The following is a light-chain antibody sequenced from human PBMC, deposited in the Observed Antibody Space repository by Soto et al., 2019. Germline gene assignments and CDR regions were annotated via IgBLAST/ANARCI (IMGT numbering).Light chain of an antibody. CDR2: EGI. CDR3: CSYVGATTFV. CDR1: SSTVGGYNV. V-gene: IGLV2-23*01. J-gene: IGLJ1*01. Sequence: QSALTQPASVSGSPGQPITISCTGTSSTVGGYNVVSWYQQHPGKAPKVIIYEGINRPSGVSNRFSGSNSGSTASLTISGLQAEDEADYYCCSYVGATTFVFGSGTKVTVL.